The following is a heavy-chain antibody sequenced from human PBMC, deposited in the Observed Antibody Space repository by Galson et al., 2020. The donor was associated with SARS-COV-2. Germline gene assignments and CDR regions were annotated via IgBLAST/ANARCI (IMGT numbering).Heavy chain of an antibody. D-gene: IGHD1-26*01. CDR3: ARGTLDLGHDAFDV. CDR1: GGSFSRFA. V-gene: IGHV1-69*13. CDR2: IIPMISRV. J-gene: IGHJ3*01. Sequence: SVKVSCKASGGSFSRFALSWVRQAPGQGLKWMGGIIPMISRVHYARKFRGRVTITADESTRTTYMELSRLDSEDTAIYYCARGTLDLGHDAFDVWGQGTKVTVSS.